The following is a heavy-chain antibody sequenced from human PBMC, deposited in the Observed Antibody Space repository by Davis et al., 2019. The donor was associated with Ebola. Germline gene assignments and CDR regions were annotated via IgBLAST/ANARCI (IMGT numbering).Heavy chain of an antibody. J-gene: IGHJ4*02. CDR3: SRHTD. V-gene: IGHV3-73*01. CDR2: IRSKANSYAT. D-gene: IGHD2-8*02. CDR1: GFTFSGSA. Sequence: GESLKISCAASGFTFSGSAMHWVRQVSGKGLEWVGRIRSKANSYATAYAASVKGRFTISRDDSKNTAYLQMNGLKIEDTAIYYCSRHTDWGQGTLVTVSS.